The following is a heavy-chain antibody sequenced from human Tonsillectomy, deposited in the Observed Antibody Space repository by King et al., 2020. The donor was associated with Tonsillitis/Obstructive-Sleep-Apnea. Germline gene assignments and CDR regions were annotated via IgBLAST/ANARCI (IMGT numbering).Heavy chain of an antibody. J-gene: IGHJ6*03. CDR2: INHSGST. CDR1: GGSFSGSY. CDR3: ARCDIVVVVAARDYYYYMDV. D-gene: IGHD2-15*01. V-gene: IGHV4-34*01. Sequence: VQLQQWGAGLLKPSETLSLTCAVCGGSFSGSYWSWIRQPPGKGLEWIGEINHSGSTNYNPSLKSRVTISVETSKNQFFLQLSSVTAADTAVYYCARCDIVVVVAARDYYYYMDVWGKGTTVTVSS.